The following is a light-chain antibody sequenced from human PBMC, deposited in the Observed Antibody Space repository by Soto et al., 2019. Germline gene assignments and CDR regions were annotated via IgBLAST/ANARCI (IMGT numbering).Light chain of an antibody. V-gene: IGKV1-27*01. CDR2: AAS. Sequence: DIQMTQSPSSLSAYIGDRVNITCRAXXXIRKYLAWYQHKPGKGPRLLISAASTLQSGVPSRFSGSGSGTDYTLSISSLQSEDVGDYYCQRYNGAPLTFGGGTKLEI. J-gene: IGKJ4*01. CDR1: XXIRKY. CDR3: QRYNGAPLT.